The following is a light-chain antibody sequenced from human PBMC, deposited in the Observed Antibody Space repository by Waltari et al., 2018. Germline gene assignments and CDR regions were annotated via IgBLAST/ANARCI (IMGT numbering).Light chain of an antibody. CDR1: SSNIGSNY. CDR2: TND. CDR3: AAWDDTLSAVV. Sequence: QSVLTQPPSTSGTPGQRVTISCSGSSSNIGSNYVYWYQHLPGTAPKLLIYTNDQRPSGVPERFSGSKSGTSASLAISGLQSDDESDYFCAAWDDTLSAVVFGGGTKLTVL. V-gene: IGLV1-47*02. J-gene: IGLJ2*01.